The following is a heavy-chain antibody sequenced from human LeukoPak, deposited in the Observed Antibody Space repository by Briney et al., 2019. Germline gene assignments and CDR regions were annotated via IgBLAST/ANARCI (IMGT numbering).Heavy chain of an antibody. CDR2: ISNNGGYT. CDR1: GFTFSSSA. D-gene: IGHD2-15*01. Sequence: GGSLRLSCAASGFTFSSSAMSWVRQAPGKGLEWVSAISNNGGYTYYADSVQGRFTISRDNSKSTLCLQMNSLRAEDTAVYYCAKQLGYCSDGSCYFPYWGQGALVTVSS. CDR3: AKQLGYCSDGSCYFPY. V-gene: IGHV3-23*01. J-gene: IGHJ4*02.